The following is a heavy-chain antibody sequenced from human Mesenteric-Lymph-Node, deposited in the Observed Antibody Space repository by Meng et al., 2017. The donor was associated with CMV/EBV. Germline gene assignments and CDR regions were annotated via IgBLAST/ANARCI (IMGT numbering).Heavy chain of an antibody. CDR2: ISGIDDST. CDR3: AKTGGGIDH. D-gene: IGHD1-1*01. J-gene: IGHJ4*02. V-gene: IGHV3-23*01. CDR1: GFTFSNTG. Sequence: GESLKISCAASGFTFSNTGMLWVRQASGEGLEWVSWISGIDDSTHTADSVRGRFTISRDNSRNTVYLQMNSLRAEDTAVYYCAKTGGGIDHWGQGTLVTVSS.